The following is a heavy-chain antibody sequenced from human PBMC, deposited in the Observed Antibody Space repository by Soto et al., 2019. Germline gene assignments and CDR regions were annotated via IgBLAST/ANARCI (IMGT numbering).Heavy chain of an antibody. CDR2: INPNSGGT. CDR1: GYTFTGYY. CDR3: ARVSSSWYGGFFDY. D-gene: IGHD6-13*01. V-gene: IGHV1-2*04. J-gene: IGHJ4*02. Sequence: VASVKVSCKASGYTFTGYYMHWVRQAPGQGLEWMGWINPNSGGTNYAQKFQGWVTMTRDTSISTAYMELSRLRSDDTAVYYCARVSSSWYGGFFDYWGQGTLVTVSS.